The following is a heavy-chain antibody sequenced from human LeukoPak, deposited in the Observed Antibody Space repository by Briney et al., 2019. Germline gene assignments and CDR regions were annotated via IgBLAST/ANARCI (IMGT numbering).Heavy chain of an antibody. D-gene: IGHD3-16*01. CDR2: IYPGDSDT. Sequence: GESLKISCKGSGYSFTSYWIGWVRQMPGKGLEWMGIIYPGDSDTRYSPSFQGHVTISADKSISTAYLQWSSLKASDTAMYYCARPGQLGEYTPYYFDFWGQGTLVIVSS. CDR1: GYSFTSYW. J-gene: IGHJ4*02. V-gene: IGHV5-51*01. CDR3: ARPGQLGEYTPYYFDF.